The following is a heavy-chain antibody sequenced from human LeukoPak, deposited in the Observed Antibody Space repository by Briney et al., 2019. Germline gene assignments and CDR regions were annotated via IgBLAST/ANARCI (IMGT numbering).Heavy chain of an antibody. CDR3: VKRYSSGWYPLDY. Sequence: PGGSLRLSCSASGFTFSSYAMHWVRQAPGKGLEYVSAISSNGGSTYYADSVKGRFTISRGNSKNTLYLQMSSLRAEDTAVYYCVKRYSSGWYPLDYWGQGTLVTVSS. CDR1: GFTFSSYA. CDR2: ISSNGGST. V-gene: IGHV3-64D*09. J-gene: IGHJ4*02. D-gene: IGHD6-19*01.